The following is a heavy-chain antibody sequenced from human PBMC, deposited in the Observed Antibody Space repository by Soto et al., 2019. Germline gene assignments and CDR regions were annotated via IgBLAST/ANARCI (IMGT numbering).Heavy chain of an antibody. CDR3: ARVWVAAAGTDWFDP. J-gene: IGHJ5*02. CDR1: GYTFTGYY. CDR2: INPNSGGT. D-gene: IGHD6-13*01. V-gene: IGHV1-2*02. Sequence: ASVKVSCKASGYTFTGYYMHWVRQAPGQGLEWMGWINPNSGGTNYAQKFQGRVTMTRDTSISTAYMELSRLRSDDTAVYYCARVWVAAAGTDWFDPWGQGTLVTVPS.